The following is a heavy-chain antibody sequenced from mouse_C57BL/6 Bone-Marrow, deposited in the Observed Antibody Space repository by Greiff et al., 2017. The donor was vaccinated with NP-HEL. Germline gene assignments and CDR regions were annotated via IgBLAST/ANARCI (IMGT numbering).Heavy chain of an antibody. CDR3: ARGGIYYDYAWFAY. CDR2: INPGSGGT. V-gene: IGHV1-54*01. Sequence: QLQQSGAELVRPGTSVKVSCKASGYAFTNYLIEWVKQRPGQGLEWIGVINPGSGGTNYNEKFKGKATLTADKSSSSAYMQLISLTSEDSAVYFCARGGIYYDYAWFAYWGQGTLVTVSA. D-gene: IGHD2-4*01. J-gene: IGHJ3*01. CDR1: GYAFTNYL.